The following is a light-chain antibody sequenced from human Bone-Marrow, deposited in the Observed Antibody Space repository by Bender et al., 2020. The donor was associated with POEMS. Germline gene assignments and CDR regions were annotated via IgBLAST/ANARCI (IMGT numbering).Light chain of an antibody. Sequence: QSALTQPRSVSGSPGQSVTISCTGSSSDVGGYNYVSWYQQFPGKAPKLMIFDVTKRPSGVSYRFSGSKSGNTASLTISGLQTEDEADYYCSSYAGSNNYVFGSGTKVTVL. CDR2: DVT. J-gene: IGLJ1*01. V-gene: IGLV2-11*01. CDR3: SSYAGSNNYV. CDR1: SSDVGGYNY.